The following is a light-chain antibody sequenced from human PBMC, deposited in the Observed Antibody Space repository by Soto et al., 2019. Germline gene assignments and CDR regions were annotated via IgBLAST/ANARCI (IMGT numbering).Light chain of an antibody. CDR1: SSNIGSNS. Sequence: QSVLPQPPSASGTPGQTVTISCSGSSSNIGSNSVNWYQQLPGTAPKLLIYNNHQRPSGVPDRFSGSKSGTSASLAISGLQSEDEADYYCAAWDDSLNGWVFGGGTKVTVL. V-gene: IGLV1-44*01. CDR3: AAWDDSLNGWV. J-gene: IGLJ3*02. CDR2: NNH.